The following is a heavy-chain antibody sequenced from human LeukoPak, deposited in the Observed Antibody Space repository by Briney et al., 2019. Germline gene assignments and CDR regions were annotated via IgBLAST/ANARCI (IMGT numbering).Heavy chain of an antibody. D-gene: IGHD2-2*01. CDR2: IYYSGST. CDR1: GGSISCGDYY. CDR3: ARGDTSCCET. J-gene: IGHJ5*02. V-gene: IGHV4-30-4*08. Sequence: SETLSLTCTVSGGSISCGDYYWSWIRQPPGKGLEWIGYIYYSGSTYYNPSLKSRVTISVDTSKNQFSLKLSSVTAADTAVYYCARGDTSCCETWGQGTLVTVSS.